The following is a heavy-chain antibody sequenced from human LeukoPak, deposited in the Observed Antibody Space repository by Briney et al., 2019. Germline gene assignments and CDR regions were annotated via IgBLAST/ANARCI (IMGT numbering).Heavy chain of an antibody. V-gene: IGHV4-59*01. D-gene: IGHD5-24*01. CDR2: IYYSGST. CDR3: ARGDNWFDP. Sequence: SETLSLTCTVSGGSISIYYWSWIRQPPGKGLEWIGYIYYSGSTNYNPSLKSRVTISVLTSNNQFSLKLSSVTAADTAVYYCARGDNWFDPWGQGTLVTVSS. J-gene: IGHJ5*02. CDR1: GGSISIYY.